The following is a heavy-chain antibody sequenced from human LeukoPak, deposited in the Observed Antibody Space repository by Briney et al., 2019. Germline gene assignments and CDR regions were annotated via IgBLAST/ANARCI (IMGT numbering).Heavy chain of an antibody. CDR3: AKDPYHIVVVPAAITH. CDR1: GFTFSSYA. CDR2: ISGSGGST. J-gene: IGHJ4*02. D-gene: IGHD2-2*01. V-gene: IGHV3-23*01. Sequence: GVLSLSCAASGFTFSSYAMSWVRQAPGKGLEWVSAISGSGGSTYYADSVKGRFTISRDNSKNTLYLQMNSLRAEDTAVYYCAKDPYHIVVVPAAITHWGQGTLVTVSS.